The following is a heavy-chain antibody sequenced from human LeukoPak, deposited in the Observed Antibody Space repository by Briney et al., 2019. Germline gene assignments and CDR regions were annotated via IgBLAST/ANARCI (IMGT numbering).Heavy chain of an antibody. Sequence: GGSLRLSCAASGFTFSSYGMNWVRQTPGKGLEWVSYISSFSSTISYADSVKGRFTISRDNAKNSLYLQMNSLRAEDTAVYYCGRGGATRPDYWGQGTLVTVSS. CDR1: GFTFSSYG. V-gene: IGHV3-48*01. CDR2: ISSFSSTI. J-gene: IGHJ4*02. D-gene: IGHD6-6*01. CDR3: GRGGATRPDY.